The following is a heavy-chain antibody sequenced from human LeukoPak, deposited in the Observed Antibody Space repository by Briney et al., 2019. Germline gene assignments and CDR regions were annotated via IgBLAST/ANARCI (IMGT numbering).Heavy chain of an antibody. CDR2: IIPIFGTA. CDR1: GFTFSSYA. V-gene: IGHV1-69*01. J-gene: IGHJ4*02. D-gene: IGHD1-26*01. CDR3: ARVSGSYFDY. Sequence: GGSLRLSCAASGFTFSSYAISWVRQAPGQGLEWMGGIIPIFGTANYAQKFQGRVTITADESTSTAYMELSSLRSEDTAVYYCARVSGSYFDYWGRGTLVTVSS.